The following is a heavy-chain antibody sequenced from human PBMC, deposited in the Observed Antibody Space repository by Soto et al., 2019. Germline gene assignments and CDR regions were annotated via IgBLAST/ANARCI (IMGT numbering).Heavy chain of an antibody. D-gene: IGHD3-9*01. CDR2: IDPSDSYT. J-gene: IGHJ6*02. Sequence: PGESLKISCKGSGYSFTSYWISWVRQMPGKGLEWMGRIDPSDSYTNYSPSFQGHVTISADKSISTAYLQWSSLKASDTAMYYCARLDILTGYYSGYYGMDVWGQGTTVTVSS. V-gene: IGHV5-10-1*01. CDR1: GYSFTSYW. CDR3: ARLDILTGYYSGYYGMDV.